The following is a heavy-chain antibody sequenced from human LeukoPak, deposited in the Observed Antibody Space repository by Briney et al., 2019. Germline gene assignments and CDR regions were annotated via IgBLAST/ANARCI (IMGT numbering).Heavy chain of an antibody. CDR1: GFTFGDYA. J-gene: IGHJ6*02. CDR3: TRVVPAAHYGMDV. D-gene: IGHD2-2*01. Sequence: GGSLRLSCTASGFTFGDYAMSWVRQAPGKGLEWVGFIRSKAYGGTTEYAASVKGRFTISRDDSKSIAYLQMNSLKTEDTAVYYCTRVVPAAHYGMDVWGQGTTVTVS. CDR2: IRSKAYGGTT. V-gene: IGHV3-49*04.